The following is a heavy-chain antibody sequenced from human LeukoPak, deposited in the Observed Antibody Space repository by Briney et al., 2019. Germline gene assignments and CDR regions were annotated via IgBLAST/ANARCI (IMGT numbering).Heavy chain of an antibody. J-gene: IGHJ4*02. V-gene: IGHV1-2*02. D-gene: IGHD3-9*01. CDR1: VYTFTGYY. CDR3: ARNYDILTGFLDY. Sequence: ASVNVSCQASVYTFTGYYMHWVRQAPGQGLEWMGWINPNSGGTNYAQKFQGRVTMTRDTSISTAYMELSRLRSDDTAVYYCARNYDILTGFLDYWGQGTLVTVSS. CDR2: INPNSGGT.